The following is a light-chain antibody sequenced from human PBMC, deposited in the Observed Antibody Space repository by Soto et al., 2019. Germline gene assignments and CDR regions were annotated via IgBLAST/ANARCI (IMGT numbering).Light chain of an antibody. CDR3: QQHSHWPPWT. CDR2: GAS. CDR1: ENVRTF. Sequence: EVVLTQSPATLSLSPGERATLSCRASENVRTFVDWYQQKPGQAPRLLIYGASNRATGIPARFSGSGFGTDFTLTNSNLEPEDFAVYYCQQHSHWPPWTFGQGTRVEIQ. J-gene: IGKJ1*01. V-gene: IGKV3-11*01.